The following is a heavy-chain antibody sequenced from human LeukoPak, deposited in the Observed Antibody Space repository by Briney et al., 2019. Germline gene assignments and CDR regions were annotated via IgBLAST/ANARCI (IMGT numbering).Heavy chain of an antibody. CDR1: GGSISRYY. CDR2: IYSSGST. V-gene: IGHV4-59*01. D-gene: IGHD2/OR15-2a*01. CDR3: TRGESSNFPPKFDF. Sequence: PSETLSLTCTVSGGSISRYYWSWIRQPPGKGLELIGYIYSSGSTNYNPSLKSRITISVDTSKNQFSLKLRAVIAADTAVYYCTRGESSNFPPKFDFWGQGTLVTVSS. J-gene: IGHJ4*02.